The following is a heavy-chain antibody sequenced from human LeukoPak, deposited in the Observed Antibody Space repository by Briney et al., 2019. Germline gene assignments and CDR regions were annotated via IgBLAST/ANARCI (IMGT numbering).Heavy chain of an antibody. D-gene: IGHD5-18*01. V-gene: IGHV3-21*01. Sequence: GGSLRLSCTASGFTFSNYWMSWVRQAPGKGLEWVSSISSSSSYIYYADSVKGRFTISRDNAKNSLYLQMNSLRAEDTAVYYCAREAAMVPFDYWGQGTLVTVSS. CDR3: AREAAMVPFDY. CDR2: ISSSSSYI. CDR1: GFTFSNYW. J-gene: IGHJ4*02.